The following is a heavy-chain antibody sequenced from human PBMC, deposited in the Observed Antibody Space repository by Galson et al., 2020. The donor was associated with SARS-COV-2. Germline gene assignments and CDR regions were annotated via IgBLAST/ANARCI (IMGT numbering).Heavy chain of an antibody. V-gene: IGHV4-34*01. CDR2: INDGART. CDR1: GGTFSGYY. D-gene: IGHD3-3*01. Sequence: PSETLSLTCAVYGGTFSGYYWNWIRQSTGKGLEWIGEINDGARTNYNPSLESRVGISVDTSNKQFPLKLSSVTAADTAVYHCARGRYPRADGILLWMYRIASSGVVDSWSQGTRVTVSS. J-gene: IGHJ4*02. CDR3: ARGRYPRADGILLWMYRIASSGVVDS.